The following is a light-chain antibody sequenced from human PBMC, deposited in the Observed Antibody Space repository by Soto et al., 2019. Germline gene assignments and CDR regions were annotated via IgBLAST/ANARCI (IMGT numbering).Light chain of an antibody. CDR2: GAS. Sequence: EIVLTQSPATLSVSPGERVTLSCGASQSVDINLAWYQQKPGQAPRLLIYGASTRATDMPGRFSGRGAGAEFALTISSLQSEDFAVYYCQQYRSWPRTFGQGTKVDI. CDR3: QQYRSWPRT. V-gene: IGKV3-15*01. J-gene: IGKJ1*01. CDR1: QSVDIN.